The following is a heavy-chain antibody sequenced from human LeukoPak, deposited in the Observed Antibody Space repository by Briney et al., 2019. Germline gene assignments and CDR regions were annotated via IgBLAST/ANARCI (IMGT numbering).Heavy chain of an antibody. V-gene: IGHV3-7*03. Sequence: PGGSLRLSCAASGFTFSSYWMSWVPQAQGKGLEWVANIKQDGSEKYYVDSVKGRFTISRDNAKNSLYLQMNSLRAEDTAVYYCARDLGVYGDYAYYYYGMDVWGQGTTVTVSS. D-gene: IGHD4-17*01. J-gene: IGHJ6*02. CDR1: GFTFSSYW. CDR3: ARDLGVYGDYAYYYYGMDV. CDR2: IKQDGSEK.